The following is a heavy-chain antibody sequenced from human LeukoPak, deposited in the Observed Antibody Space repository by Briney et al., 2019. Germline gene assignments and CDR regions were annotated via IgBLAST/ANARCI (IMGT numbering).Heavy chain of an antibody. J-gene: IGHJ6*03. V-gene: IGHV3-53*01. Sequence: GGSLRLSCAASGFTVSSNYMSWVRQAPGKGLEWVSVIYSGGSTYYADSVKGRFTISRDNSKNTLYLQMNSLRAEDTAVYYCARVTRVAATIYYYYYMDVWGKGTTVTISS. D-gene: IGHD2-15*01. CDR1: GFTVSSNY. CDR3: ARVTRVAATIYYYYYMDV. CDR2: IYSGGST.